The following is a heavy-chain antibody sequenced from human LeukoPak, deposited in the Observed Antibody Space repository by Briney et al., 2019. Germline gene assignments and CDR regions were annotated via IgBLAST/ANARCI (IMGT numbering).Heavy chain of an antibody. CDR1: GGSISSYY. J-gene: IGHJ6*03. CDR2: IYYSGST. V-gene: IGHV4-59*01. D-gene: IGHD3-22*01. Sequence: SETLSLTCTVSGGSISSYYWSWIRQPPGKGLEWIGNIYYSGSTNYNPSLKSRVTISVDTSKNQFSLKLSSVTAADTAVYYCTRGSIAYYYMDVWGKGITVTVSS. CDR3: TRGSIAYYYMDV.